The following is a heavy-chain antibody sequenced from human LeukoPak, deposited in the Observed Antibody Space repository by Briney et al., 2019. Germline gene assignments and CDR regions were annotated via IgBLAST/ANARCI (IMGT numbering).Heavy chain of an antibody. J-gene: IGHJ4*02. CDR1: GFSFRNYW. D-gene: IGHD2-15*01. CDR2: TKPDGSAE. V-gene: IGHV3-7*01. Sequence: GGSLRLSCAASGFSFRNYWMGWVRQAPGKGLEWVANTKPDGSAEYYAESVRGRFTASRDNANNLLYLQMNRLRAEDTAVYYCARDGGLHTNFDYWGQGTLLTVSS. CDR3: ARDGGLHTNFDY.